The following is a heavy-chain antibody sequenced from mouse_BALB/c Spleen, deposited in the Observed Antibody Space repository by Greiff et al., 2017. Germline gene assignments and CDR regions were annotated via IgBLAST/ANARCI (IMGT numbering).Heavy chain of an antibody. V-gene: IGHV7-3*02. Sequence: EVMLVESGGGLVQPGGSLRLSCATSGFTFTDYYMSWVRQPPGKALEWLGFIRNKANGYTTEYSASVKGRFTISRDNSQSILYLQMNTLRAEDSATYDCAREDNYGNFPWFAYWGQGTLVTVSA. CDR2: IRNKANGYTT. J-gene: IGHJ3*01. CDR3: AREDNYGNFPWFAY. CDR1: GFTFTDYY. D-gene: IGHD2-1*01.